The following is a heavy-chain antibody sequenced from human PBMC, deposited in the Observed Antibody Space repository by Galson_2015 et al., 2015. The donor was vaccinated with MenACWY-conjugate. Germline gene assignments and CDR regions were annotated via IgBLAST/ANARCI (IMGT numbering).Heavy chain of an antibody. CDR3: AKTRGASFYLDS. CDR1: GFIFNTYW. Sequence: SLRLSCAASGFIFNTYWMHWVRHAPGKGLVWVSRINPGGSSTTYADSVKDRFTISRDNAKNTLYLQMNSLRPEDTAVFYCAKTRGASFYLDSWGQGTLVTVSS. D-gene: IGHD1-26*01. CDR2: INPGGSST. V-gene: IGHV3-74*01. J-gene: IGHJ4*02.